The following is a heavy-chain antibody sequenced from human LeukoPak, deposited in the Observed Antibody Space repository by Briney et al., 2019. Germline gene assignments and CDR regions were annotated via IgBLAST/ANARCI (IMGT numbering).Heavy chain of an antibody. CDR1: GGSISSGGYY. V-gene: IGHV4-31*03. Sequence: SQTLSLTCTVSGGSISSGGYYWSWIRQHPGKGLEWIGYIYYSGSTYYNPSLKSRVTISVDTSKNQFSLKLSSVTAADTAVCYCARDGYYGSGSSGYYYGMDVWGQGTTVTVPS. CDR2: IYYSGST. D-gene: IGHD3-10*01. J-gene: IGHJ6*02. CDR3: ARDGYYGSGSSGYYYGMDV.